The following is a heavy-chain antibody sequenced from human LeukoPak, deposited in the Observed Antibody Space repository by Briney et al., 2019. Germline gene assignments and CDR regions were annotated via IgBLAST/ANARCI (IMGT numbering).Heavy chain of an antibody. CDR3: ARQSYSSSWYVDY. D-gene: IGHD6-13*01. CDR2: IYYSGST. J-gene: IGHJ4*02. Sequence: PSETLSLTCTVSGGSISSYYWSWIRQPPGKGLEWIGYIYYSGSTNYNPSLKSRVTISVDTSKIQFSLKLSSVTAADTAVYYCARQSYSSSWYVDYWGQGTLVAVSS. CDR1: GGSISSYY. V-gene: IGHV4-59*08.